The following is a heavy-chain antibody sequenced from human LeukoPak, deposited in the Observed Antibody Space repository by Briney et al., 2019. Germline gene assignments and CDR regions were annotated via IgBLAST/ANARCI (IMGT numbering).Heavy chain of an antibody. CDR3: ARRGFSHYYFDS. V-gene: IGHV4-39*01. J-gene: IGHJ4*02. Sequence: SEALSLTCTVSGXSISSSSYYRGWIRQPPGKGLEWVGSIYCIGSTYYNPSLESRVTISVDTSRNQFSLKLSSVTAADTAVYYCARRGFSHYYFDSWGQGTLVTVSS. CDR1: GXSISSSSYY. CDR2: IYCIGST.